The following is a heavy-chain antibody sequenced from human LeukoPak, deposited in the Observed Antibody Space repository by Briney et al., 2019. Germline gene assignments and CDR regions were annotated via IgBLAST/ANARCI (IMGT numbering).Heavy chain of an antibody. V-gene: IGHV4-4*07. CDR2: IYTSGST. D-gene: IGHD2-2*01. Sequence: SETLSLTCTVSGGSISSYYWSWIRQPAGKGLEWIGRIYTSGSTNYNPSLKSRVTMSVDTSKNQFSLKLSSVTAADTAVYYCARDHCSSTSCYAHDFDIWGQGTMVTVSS. J-gene: IGHJ3*02. CDR3: ARDHCSSTSCYAHDFDI. CDR1: GGSISSYY.